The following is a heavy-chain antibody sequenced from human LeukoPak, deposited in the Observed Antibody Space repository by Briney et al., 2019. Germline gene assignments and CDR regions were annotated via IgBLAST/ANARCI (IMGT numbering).Heavy chain of an antibody. CDR2: INPDGSEK. D-gene: IGHD3-10*01. V-gene: IGHV3-7*01. CDR3: ARGKRKGYLIGGVAFDI. J-gene: IGHJ3*02. CDR1: RFTFNKYY. Sequence: GGSLRLSCVASRFTFNKYYMSWVRQAPGKGLQWVANINPDGSEKYYVDSVKGRFTISRDNAKNSLYLQMNSLRAEDTAVYYCARGKRKGYLIGGVAFDIWGQGTMVTVSS.